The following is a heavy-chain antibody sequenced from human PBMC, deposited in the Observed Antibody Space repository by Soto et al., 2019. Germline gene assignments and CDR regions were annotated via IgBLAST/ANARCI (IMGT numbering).Heavy chain of an antibody. Sequence: PSETLSLTCTVSGGSISSYYWTWIRQPPGKGLEWIGYIFYSGSTNYNPSLKSRVTISVDTSKNQFSLKLSSVTAADTAVYYCARHYSVYRSSSWFDPRGQGTLVTVSS. CDR1: GGSISSYY. CDR3: ARHYSVYRSSSWFDP. J-gene: IGHJ5*02. V-gene: IGHV4-59*08. D-gene: IGHD6-6*01. CDR2: IFYSGST.